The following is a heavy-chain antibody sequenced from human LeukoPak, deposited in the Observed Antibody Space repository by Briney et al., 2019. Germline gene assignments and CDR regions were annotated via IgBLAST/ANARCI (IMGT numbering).Heavy chain of an antibody. J-gene: IGHJ4*02. CDR3: ARNPRYYFDY. CDR1: GGSISSYY. V-gene: IGHV4-59*08. CDR2: IYYSGST. Sequence: SSETLSLTCTVSGGSISSYYWSWIRQPPGKGLEWIGYIYYSGSTNYNPSLKSRVTISVDTSKNRSSLKLSSVTAADTAVYYCARNPRYYFDYWGQGTLVTVSP.